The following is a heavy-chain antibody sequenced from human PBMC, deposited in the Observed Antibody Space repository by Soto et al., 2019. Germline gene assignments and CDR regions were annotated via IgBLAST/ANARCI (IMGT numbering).Heavy chain of an antibody. V-gene: IGHV3-33*01. CDR2: IWYDGSNK. CDR1: GFTFSSYG. CDR3: GRDRIAVAVDAFDI. J-gene: IGHJ3*02. Sequence: QVQLVESGGCVVQPGRSLRLSCAASGFTFSSYGMHWVRQAPGKGLEWVAVIWYDGSNKYYADSVKGRFTISRDNSKNTLYLQMNSLRAEDTAVYYCGRDRIAVAVDAFDIWGQGTMVTVSS. D-gene: IGHD6-19*01.